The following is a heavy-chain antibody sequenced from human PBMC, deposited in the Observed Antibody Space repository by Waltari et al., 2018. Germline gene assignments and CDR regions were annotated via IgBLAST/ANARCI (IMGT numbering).Heavy chain of an antibody. J-gene: IGHJ6*03. CDR1: GFTFSSYA. CDR2: ISYDGSNK. CDR3: ARDGEDIVVVPAAPYYMDV. D-gene: IGHD2-2*01. Sequence: QVQLVESGGGVVQPGRSLRLSCAASGFTFSSYAMHWVRQAPGKGLEWVAVISYDGSNKYYADSVKGRFTISRDNSKNTLYLQMNSLRAEDTAVYYCARDGEDIVVVPAAPYYMDVWGKGTTVTISS. V-gene: IGHV3-30-3*01.